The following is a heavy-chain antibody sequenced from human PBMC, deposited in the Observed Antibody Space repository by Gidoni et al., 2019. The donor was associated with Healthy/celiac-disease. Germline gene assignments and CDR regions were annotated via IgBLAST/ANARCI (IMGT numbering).Heavy chain of an antibody. CDR1: GGSISSYY. J-gene: IGHJ5*02. CDR2: IYYSGST. V-gene: IGHV4-59*01. D-gene: IGHD2-21*01. CDR3: ARSPWDCGGDCYSGWFDP. Sequence: QVQLQESGPGLVKPSATLSLTCTVSGGSISSYYWSWIRQPPGKGLEWIGYIYYSGSTNYNPSLKSRVTISVDTSKNQFSLKLSSVTAADTAVYYCARSPWDCGGDCYSGWFDPWGQGTLVTVSS.